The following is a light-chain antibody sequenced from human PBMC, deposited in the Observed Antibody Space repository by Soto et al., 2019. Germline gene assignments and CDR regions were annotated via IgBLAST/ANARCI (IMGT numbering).Light chain of an antibody. CDR2: DVS. Sequence: QSVLTQPRSVSGSPGQSVTISCTGTSSDVGGYKYVSWYQQHPGKAPKLMIYDVSKRPSGVPDRFSGSKSGNTASLSISGLQAEDEADYFCCSYAGSYSFDVFGTGTKVTVI. CDR1: SSDVGGYKY. V-gene: IGLV2-11*01. J-gene: IGLJ1*01. CDR3: CSYAGSYSFDV.